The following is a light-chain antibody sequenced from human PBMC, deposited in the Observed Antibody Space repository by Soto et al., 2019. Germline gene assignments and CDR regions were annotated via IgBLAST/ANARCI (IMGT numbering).Light chain of an antibody. Sequence: EILMTQSPATLSVSPGERATLSCRASQSVSSNLAWYQQKPGQAPRLLIYGASTRATGIPARVSGSGSGTEFPLTISSLQSADFAVYYCQQYNNWPLALTFGGGTKVEIK. CDR3: QQYNNWPLALT. CDR1: QSVSSN. J-gene: IGKJ4*01. V-gene: IGKV3-15*01. CDR2: GAS.